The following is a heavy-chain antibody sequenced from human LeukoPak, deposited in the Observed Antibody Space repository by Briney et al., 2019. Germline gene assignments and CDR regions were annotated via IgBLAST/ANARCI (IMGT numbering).Heavy chain of an antibody. D-gene: IGHD1-1*01. Sequence: SQTLSLTCSVSDDSITMYYWTWIRQPPGKGLEWIGYVDHTGSTNFNPSLNGRVSISRDTTNNLFSLRLRSVTAADTAVYFCARGRVSSSTWYSTYYYYFYMDVWGKGTTVTVSS. CDR2: VDHTGST. CDR1: DDSITMYY. V-gene: IGHV4-59*01. J-gene: IGHJ6*03. CDR3: ARGRVSSSTWYSTYYYYFYMDV.